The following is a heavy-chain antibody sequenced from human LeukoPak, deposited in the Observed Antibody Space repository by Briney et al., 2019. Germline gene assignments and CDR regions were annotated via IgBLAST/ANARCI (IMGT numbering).Heavy chain of an antibody. J-gene: IGHJ3*02. CDR3: ARVFTVTTDFDI. V-gene: IGHV4-30-2*01. Sequence: TLSLTCAVSGGSISSGGYSWSWIRQPPGKGLEWIGYIYHSGSTYYNPSLKSRVTMSVDRSKNQFSLKLSSVTAADTAVYYCARVFTVTTDFDIWGQGTMVTVSS. CDR2: IYHSGST. D-gene: IGHD4-17*01. CDR1: GGSISSGGYS.